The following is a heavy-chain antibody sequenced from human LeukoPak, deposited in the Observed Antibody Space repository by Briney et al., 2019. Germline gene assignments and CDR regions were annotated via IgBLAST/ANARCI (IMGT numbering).Heavy chain of an antibody. V-gene: IGHV4-34*01. CDR3: ARGPASGSNFAWFDP. D-gene: IGHD3-10*01. J-gene: IGHJ5*02. Sequence: SETLSLTCAVYGGSLSHYYWSRIPQPPGKGLEWIGEINHSGSTNYNPSPKSRVTISVDMSKNQFSLELTSVTAADTAVYYCARGPASGSNFAWFDPWGQGTLVTVSS. CDR1: GGSLSHYY. CDR2: INHSGST.